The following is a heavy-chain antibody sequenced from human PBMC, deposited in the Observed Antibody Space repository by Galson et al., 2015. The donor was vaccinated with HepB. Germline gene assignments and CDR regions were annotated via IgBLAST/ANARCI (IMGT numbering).Heavy chain of an antibody. CDR1: GGSISSSSYY. CDR3: ARRPYGDYAFDI. J-gene: IGHJ3*02. D-gene: IGHD4-17*01. CDR2: IYYSGST. Sequence: SLTCTVSGGSISSSSYYWGWIRQPPGKGLEWIGSIYYSGSTYYNPSLKSRVTISVDTSKNQFSLKLSSVTAADTAVYYCARRPYGDYAFDIWGQGTMVTVSS. V-gene: IGHV4-39*01.